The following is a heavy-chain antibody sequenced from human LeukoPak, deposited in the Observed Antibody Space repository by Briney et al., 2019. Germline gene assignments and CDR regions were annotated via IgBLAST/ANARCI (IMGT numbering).Heavy chain of an antibody. V-gene: IGHV3-23*01. D-gene: IGHD6-6*01. J-gene: IGHJ4*02. Sequence: GGSLRLACAASGFTFSSYAMSWVRQAPGKGLELVSAISISGENTYYADSVKGRFTISRDTSRNTLYLQMHSLRAEDTAVYYCARLISTSSSRFSDYWGQGTLVTVSS. CDR1: GFTFSSYA. CDR2: ISISGENT. CDR3: ARLISTSSSRFSDY.